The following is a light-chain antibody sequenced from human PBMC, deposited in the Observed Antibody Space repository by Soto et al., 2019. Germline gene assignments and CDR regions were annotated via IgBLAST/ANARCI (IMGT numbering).Light chain of an antibody. J-gene: IGLJ3*02. CDR2: EVT. CDR1: SSDVGDYNY. V-gene: IGLV2-8*01. CDR3: SSYAASNNFYFV. Sequence: QSVLTQPPSASGSPGQSVTISCTGTSSDVGDYNYVSWYQQYPGRAPKLMIYEVTKRPSGVPDRFSGSKSGNTASLTVSGLQAEDEADYYCSSYAASNNFYFVXGGGTKVTVL.